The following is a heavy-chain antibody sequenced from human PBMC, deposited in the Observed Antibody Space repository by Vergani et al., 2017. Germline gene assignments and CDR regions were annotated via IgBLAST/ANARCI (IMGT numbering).Heavy chain of an antibody. J-gene: IGHJ4*02. CDR2: IYYSGST. V-gene: IGHV4-39*07. CDR3: ARDFSDPYYFDY. Sequence: QVQLQESGPGLVKPSETLSLTCTVSGGSISSSSYYWGWIRQPPGKGLEWIGSIYYSGSTYYNPSLKSRVTISVDTSKNQFSLKLSSVTAADTAVYYCARDFSDPYYFDYWGQGTLVTVSS. CDR1: GGSISSSSYY. D-gene: IGHD2/OR15-2a*01.